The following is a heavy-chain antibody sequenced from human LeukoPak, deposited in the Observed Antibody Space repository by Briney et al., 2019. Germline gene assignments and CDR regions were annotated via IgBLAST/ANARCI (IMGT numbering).Heavy chain of an antibody. D-gene: IGHD3-16*01. Sequence: PGGSLRLSCAASGFTFSSYAMSWVRQAPGKGLEWVSAISGSGGSTYYADSVKGRFAISRDNSKNTLYLQMNSLRAEDTAVYYCAKDISGLGTVAQLWGQGTLVTVSS. V-gene: IGHV3-23*01. CDR3: AKDISGLGTVAQL. CDR2: ISGSGGST. J-gene: IGHJ4*02. CDR1: GFTFSSYA.